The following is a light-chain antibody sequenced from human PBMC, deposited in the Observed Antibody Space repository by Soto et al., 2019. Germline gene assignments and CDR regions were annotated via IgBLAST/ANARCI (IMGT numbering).Light chain of an antibody. CDR3: AAWDDSLNGPRYV. CDR1: SSNIGSKT. Sequence: QAVLTQPPSASGTPGQRVTISCSGSSSNIGSKTVNWYQQLPGTAPKLLIYSNNQRPSGVPDRFSGSKSGTSASLAISGLPSEDEADYYCAAWDDSLNGPRYVFGTGTKVTVL. V-gene: IGLV1-44*01. CDR2: SNN. J-gene: IGLJ1*01.